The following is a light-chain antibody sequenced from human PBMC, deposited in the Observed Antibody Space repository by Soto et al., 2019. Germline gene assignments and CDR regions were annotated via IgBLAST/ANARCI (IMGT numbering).Light chain of an antibody. J-gene: IGKJ1*01. CDR1: QRVSRN. Sequence: EIVMTQSPATLSVSPGERATLSCRASQRVSRNLAWYQQKPGQAPRLLIYDASTRANGIPDRFSGSGSETELTLTISSLQSEDYAIYDCQQYNNWPPWTFGQGTKVDIK. CDR2: DAS. CDR3: QQYNNWPPWT. V-gene: IGKV3-15*01.